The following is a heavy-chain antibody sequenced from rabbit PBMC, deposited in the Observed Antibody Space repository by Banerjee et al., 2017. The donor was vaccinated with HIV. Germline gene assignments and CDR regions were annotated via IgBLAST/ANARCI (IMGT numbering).Heavy chain of an antibody. Sequence: QEQLEESGGDLVKPEGSLTLTCTASGFSFSNKYVMCWVRQAPGKGLEWIACINTSSGSAVCASWAKGRFPISKASSTTVALQMSSLTAADTATYFCARNLAGAIGWKSVLWGPGTLV. D-gene: IGHD4-1*01. CDR2: INTSSGSA. J-gene: IGHJ4*01. CDR1: GFSFSNKYV. V-gene: IGHV1S45*01. CDR3: ARNLAGAIGWKSVL.